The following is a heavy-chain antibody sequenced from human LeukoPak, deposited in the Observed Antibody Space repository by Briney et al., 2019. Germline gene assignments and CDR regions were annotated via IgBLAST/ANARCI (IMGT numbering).Heavy chain of an antibody. J-gene: IGHJ4*02. CDR2: INHSGST. V-gene: IGHV4-34*01. CDR1: GGSFSGYY. D-gene: IGHD4-23*01. CDR3: AVGNSADY. Sequence: PSETLSLTCAVYGGSFSGYYWSWIRQPPGKGLEWIGEINHSGSTNYNPSLKSRVTISVDTSKNQFSLKLSSVTAADTAVYYCAVGNSADYWGQGTLVTVSS.